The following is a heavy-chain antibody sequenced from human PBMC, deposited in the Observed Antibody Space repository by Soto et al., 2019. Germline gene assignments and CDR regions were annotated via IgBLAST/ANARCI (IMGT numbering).Heavy chain of an antibody. CDR1: GFAFSNHW. CDR3: SRDLVAGSGSCDS. J-gene: IGHJ4*02. D-gene: IGHD3-10*01. Sequence: EVQLVESGGGLVQPGGSLRLSCAASGFAFSNHWMHWFRQAPGKGLVWVSRIRPDGSGSNYADSVQGRFAISRDNXQNTVYLQMNSLRVEDTARYYCSRDLVAGSGSCDSWGQGTLVTVSS. V-gene: IGHV3-74*01. CDR2: IRPDGSGS.